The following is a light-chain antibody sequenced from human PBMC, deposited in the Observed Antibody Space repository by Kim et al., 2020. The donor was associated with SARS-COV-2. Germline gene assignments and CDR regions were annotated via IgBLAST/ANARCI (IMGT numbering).Light chain of an antibody. V-gene: IGLV2-14*03. Sequence: GQTSTISCTGNSSDVGCYNYVSWYQQHPGKAPNLMIYDVSNRPSGVSNRFSGSKSGNTASLTISGLQAEDEADYYCSSYTSSSTRVFGGGTKLTVL. CDR3: SSYTSSSTRV. CDR1: SSDVGCYNY. J-gene: IGLJ3*02. CDR2: DVS.